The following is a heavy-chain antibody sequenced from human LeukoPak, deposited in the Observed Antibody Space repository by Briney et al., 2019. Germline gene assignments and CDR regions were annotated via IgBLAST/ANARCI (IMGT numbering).Heavy chain of an antibody. D-gene: IGHD3-22*01. CDR2: IRYDGSNK. CDR3: AKRAPYYYDSSGYYSRSSPFDY. Sequence: PGGSLRLSCAASAFTFSSYGMHWVRQAPGKGLEWVAFIRYDGSNKYYADSVKGRFTISRDNSKNTLYLQMNSLRAEDTAVYYCAKRAPYYYDSSGYYSRSSPFDYWGQGTLVTVSS. V-gene: IGHV3-30*02. J-gene: IGHJ4*02. CDR1: AFTFSSYG.